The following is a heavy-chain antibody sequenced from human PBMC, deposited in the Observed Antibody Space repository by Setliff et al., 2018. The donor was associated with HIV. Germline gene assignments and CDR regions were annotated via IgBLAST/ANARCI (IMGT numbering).Heavy chain of an antibody. D-gene: IGHD6-13*01. Sequence: PGGSLRLSCTASGFTFGGYAMNWVRQAPGKGLEWVGFIRSKAYGGTTEYAASVKGRFTISRDDSKSIAYLQMNSLKTEDTAMYYCTRARGAAGTSLYFDYWGQGTLVTVSS. CDR2: IRSKAYGGTT. J-gene: IGHJ4*02. CDR3: TRARGAAGTSLYFDY. CDR1: GFTFGGYA. V-gene: IGHV3-49*04.